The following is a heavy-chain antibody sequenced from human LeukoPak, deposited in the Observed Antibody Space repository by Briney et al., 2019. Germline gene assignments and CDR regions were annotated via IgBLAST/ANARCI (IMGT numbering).Heavy chain of an antibody. J-gene: IGHJ3*02. CDR3: ARGIPVLYNWNGSGVFDI. CDR1: GFTLSSYS. Sequence: GGSLRLSCAASGFTLSSYSMNWVRQAPGKGLEWGSYISSSGSTIYYADSVKGRFTISRDNAKNSLYLQMNSLRAEDTAVYYCARGIPVLYNWNGSGVFDIWGQGTMVTVSS. D-gene: IGHD1-20*01. CDR2: ISSSGSTI. V-gene: IGHV3-48*04.